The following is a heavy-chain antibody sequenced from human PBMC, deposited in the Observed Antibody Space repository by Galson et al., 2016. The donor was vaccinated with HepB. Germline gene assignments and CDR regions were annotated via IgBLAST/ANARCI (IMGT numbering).Heavy chain of an antibody. Sequence: SLRLSCAASGLTFSNSAMTWVRQAPGKGLEWVSTIGGSGISRSYADSVKGRFTISRDNSKNTVYLQMNSLRIEDTALYYCAKNGNFHTSWGQGTLVTVSS. D-gene: IGHD1-26*01. CDR2: IGGSGISR. J-gene: IGHJ5*02. V-gene: IGHV3-23*01. CDR3: AKNGNFHTS. CDR1: GLTFSNSA.